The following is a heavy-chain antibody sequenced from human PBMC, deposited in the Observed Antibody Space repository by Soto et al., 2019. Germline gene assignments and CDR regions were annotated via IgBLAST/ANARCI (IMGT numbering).Heavy chain of an antibody. CDR1: GGSISSYY. CDR3: ARQEGYYYYMDV. J-gene: IGHJ6*03. CDR2: IYYSGST. V-gene: IGHV4-59*08. Sequence: SETLSLTCTVSGGSISSYYWSWIRQPPGKGLEWIGYIYYSGSTNYNPSLKSRVTISVDTSKNQFSLKLSSVTAADTAVYYCARQEGYYYYMDVWGKGTTVTVAS.